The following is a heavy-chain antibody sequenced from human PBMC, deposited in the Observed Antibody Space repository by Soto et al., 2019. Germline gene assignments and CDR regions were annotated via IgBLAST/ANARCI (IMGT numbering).Heavy chain of an antibody. D-gene: IGHD3-3*01. CDR2: ISAYNSNT. V-gene: IGHV1-18*01. Sequence: QVQLVQSGAEVKKPGASVKVSCKASGYTFTSYGISWVRQAPGQGLEWMGWISAYNSNTNYAQKLQGRVTMTTDTSTSTAYMELRSLRSDDTAVYYCARDHLTDSFWSGYYYYYYYYMDVWGKGTTVTVSS. CDR1: GYTFTSYG. J-gene: IGHJ6*03. CDR3: ARDHLTDSFWSGYYYYYYYYMDV.